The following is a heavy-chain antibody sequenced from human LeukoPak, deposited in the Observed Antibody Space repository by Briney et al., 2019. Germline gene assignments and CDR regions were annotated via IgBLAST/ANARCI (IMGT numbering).Heavy chain of an antibody. CDR2: IGASGADT. CDR1: GFTFSSYA. J-gene: IGHJ3*01. CDR3: ARRPRDTSGYYLGAFEA. Sequence: GGSLRLSCEASGFTFSSYAMTWVRQAPERGLGWVSAIGASGADTYYADSVKGRFTISRDNAKNTLYLHMTSLGAEDTAVYFCARRPRDTSGYYLGAFEAWGQGTTVTVSS. D-gene: IGHD3-22*01. V-gene: IGHV3-23*01.